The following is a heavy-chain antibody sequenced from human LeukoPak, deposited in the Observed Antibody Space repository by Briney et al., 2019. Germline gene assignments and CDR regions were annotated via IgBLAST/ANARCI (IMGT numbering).Heavy chain of an antibody. CDR2: MYTSGST. CDR1: GGSISSYY. D-gene: IGHD3-10*01. J-gene: IGHJ4*02. V-gene: IGHV4-4*07. Sequence: PSETLSLTCTVFGGSISSYYWSWIQQPAGKGLEWIGCMYTSGSTNYNPSLKSRVTMSVDTSKNQFSLKLSSVTAADTAVYYCARDTGYYFGSGNYLYYFDYWGQGTLVTVSS. CDR3: ARDTGYYFGSGNYLYYFDY.